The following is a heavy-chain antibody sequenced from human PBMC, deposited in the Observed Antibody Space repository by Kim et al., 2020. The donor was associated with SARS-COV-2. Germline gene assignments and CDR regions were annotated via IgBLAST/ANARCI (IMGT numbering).Heavy chain of an antibody. CDR1: GFTFSSYG. CDR3: AKDRGYCSGGSCSAINV. D-gene: IGHD2-15*01. V-gene: IGHV3-30*18. Sequence: GGSLRLSCAASGFTFSSYGMHWVRQAPGKGLEWVAVISYDGSNKYYADSVKGRFTISRDNSKNTLYLQMNSLRAEDTAVYYCAKDRGYCSGGSCSAINVWGQGTLVTVSS. J-gene: IGHJ4*02. CDR2: ISYDGSNK.